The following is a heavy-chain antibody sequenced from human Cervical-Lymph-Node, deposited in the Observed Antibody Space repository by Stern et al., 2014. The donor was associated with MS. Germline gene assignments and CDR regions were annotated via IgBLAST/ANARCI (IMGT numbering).Heavy chain of an antibody. J-gene: IGHJ6*02. CDR2: IVDSRNNN. CDR1: GFTFSHYG. CDR3: ARDCLGRITGGLASYYHGMDV. D-gene: IGHD1-20*01. V-gene: IGHV3-30-3*01. Sequence: VQLVESGGGVVKPGRSLRLSCVTSGFTFSHYGVHWVRQAPGKGLEWVAVIVDSRNNNDCADSVKGRFTISRDNSNNTLYLQMHSLRPDDTAVYFCARDCLGRITGGLASYYHGMDVWGQGTTVTVSS.